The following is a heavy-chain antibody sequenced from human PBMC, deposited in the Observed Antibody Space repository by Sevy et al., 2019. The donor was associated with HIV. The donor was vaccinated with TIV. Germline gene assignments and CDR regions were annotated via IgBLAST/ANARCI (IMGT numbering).Heavy chain of an antibody. CDR3: ARNGGYADYGMDV. CDR1: GFNFRSAP. Sequence: GGSLRLSCAASGFNFRSAPMSWVRQAPGKGLEWVSAISGDGGATYYADSVKGRFTISRDNAKNSVSLQMHSLRAEDTAVYYCARNGGYADYGMDVWGQGTTVTVSS. J-gene: IGHJ6*02. V-gene: IGHV3-23*01. D-gene: IGHD2-2*01. CDR2: ISGDGGAT.